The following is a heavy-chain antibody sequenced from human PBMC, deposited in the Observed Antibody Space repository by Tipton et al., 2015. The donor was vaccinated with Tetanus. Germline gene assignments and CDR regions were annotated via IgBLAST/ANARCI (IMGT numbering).Heavy chain of an antibody. Sequence: LRLSCIVSGGSMRSYYWSWIRQPPGKGLEWIGHIYSSGGARYNPSLKSRTTMSVDRSKGQFSLEVTSVTAAGTAVYFCARGPLENEGYFDSWGQGILVTVTA. D-gene: IGHD1-1*01. CDR1: GGSMRSYY. CDR3: ARGPLENEGYFDS. CDR2: IYSSGGA. V-gene: IGHV4-59*01. J-gene: IGHJ4*02.